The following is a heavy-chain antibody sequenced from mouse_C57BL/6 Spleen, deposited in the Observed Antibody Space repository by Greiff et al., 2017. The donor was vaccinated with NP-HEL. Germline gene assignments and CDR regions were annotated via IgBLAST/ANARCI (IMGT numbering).Heavy chain of an antibody. V-gene: IGHV14-2*01. CDR3: ARRLAGTNDY. Sequence: VQLQQSGAELVKPGASVKLSCTASGFDINDYYMHWVKQRTEQGLEWIGRIDPEDGETKYAPKFQGKATLTADTSSNTAYLQLSSLTSEDTAVYYCARRLAGTNDYWGQGTTLTVSS. D-gene: IGHD4-1*01. CDR1: GFDINDYY. J-gene: IGHJ2*01. CDR2: IDPEDGET.